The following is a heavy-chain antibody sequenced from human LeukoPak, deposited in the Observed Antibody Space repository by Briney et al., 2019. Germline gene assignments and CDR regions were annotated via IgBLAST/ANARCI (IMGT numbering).Heavy chain of an antibody. CDR2: ITDSGGAT. J-gene: IGHJ6*02. V-gene: IGHV3-23*01. CDR3: AKGSGRYYYYGMDV. D-gene: IGHD3-9*01. CDR1: GFAFTDYA. Sequence: QSGGSLRLSCAASGFAFTDYAISWVRQAPGKGLEWVSAITDSGGATYYADSVKGRFTISRDNSKNTLYLQMNSLRVEDTAVYYCAKGSGRYYYYGMDVWGQGTTVTVSS.